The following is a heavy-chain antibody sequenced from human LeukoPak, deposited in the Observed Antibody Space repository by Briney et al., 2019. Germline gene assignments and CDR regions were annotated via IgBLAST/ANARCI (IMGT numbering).Heavy chain of an antibody. D-gene: IGHD2-15*01. J-gene: IGHJ4*02. CDR2: ISGSGGST. CDR3: ARDRGCSGGSCYPDY. CDR1: GFTFSSHA. V-gene: IGHV3-23*01. Sequence: GGSLRLSCAASGFTFSSHAMSWVRQAPGKGLEWVSAISGSGGSTYYADSVKGRFTISRDNSKNTLYLQMNSLRAEDTAVYYCARDRGCSGGSCYPDYWGQGTLVTVSS.